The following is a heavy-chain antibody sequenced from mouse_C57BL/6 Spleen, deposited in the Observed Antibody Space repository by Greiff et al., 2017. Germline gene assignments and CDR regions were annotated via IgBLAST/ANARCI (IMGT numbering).Heavy chain of an antibody. J-gene: IGHJ3*01. CDR2: IDPANGNT. V-gene: IGHV14-3*01. CDR3: AQPPYDWEVAGDCDFAY. CDR1: GFNIKNTY. Sequence: EVQLQQSVAELVRPGASVKLSCTASGFNIKNTYMHWVKQRPEQGLEWIGRIDPANGNTKYAPKFQGKATITADTSSNTAYLQLSSLTSEDTAIYYCAQPPYDWEVAGDCDFAYWGQGTLVTVSA. D-gene: IGHD2-12*01.